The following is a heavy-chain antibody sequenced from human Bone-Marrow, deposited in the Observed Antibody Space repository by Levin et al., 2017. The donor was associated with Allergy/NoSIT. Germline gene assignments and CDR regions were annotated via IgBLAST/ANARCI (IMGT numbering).Heavy chain of an antibody. V-gene: IGHV2-5*02. CDR2: IFWDDNE. J-gene: IGHJ4*02. CDR1: DFSLTSTGVG. D-gene: IGHD6-19*01. CDR3: AHTDSSVWLSGAFDF. Sequence: ESGPTLVKPTQTLTLTCTFSDFSLTSTGVGVGWLRQPPGKALEWLALIFWDDNEYYSPSLQTRLTISTDPSKNHVVLTMTNMTQVDTATYYCAHTDSSVWLSGAFDFWGQGTLVTVSS.